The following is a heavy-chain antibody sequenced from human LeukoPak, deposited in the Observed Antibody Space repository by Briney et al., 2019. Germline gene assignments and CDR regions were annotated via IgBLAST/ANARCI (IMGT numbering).Heavy chain of an antibody. CDR1: GFTFSTYC. Sequence: PGGSLRLSCAASGFTFSTYCMHWVRQAPGKGLVWVSRMYSDGSSTNYADSVKGRFTISRDNAKNTLYLQMNSLRAEDTAVYYCARDKSGWYRNAYYIWGEETMVTVSS. V-gene: IGHV3-74*01. CDR3: ARDKSGWYRNAYYI. J-gene: IGHJ3*02. D-gene: IGHD6-19*01. CDR2: MYSDGSST.